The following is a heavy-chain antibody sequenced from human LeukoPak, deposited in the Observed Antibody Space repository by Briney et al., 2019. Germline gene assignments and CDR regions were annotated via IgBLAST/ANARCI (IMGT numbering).Heavy chain of an antibody. J-gene: IGHJ5*02. Sequence: ASVKVSCKASGYTFTSYYMHWVRQAPGQGLEWMGLINPTGGSTRYAQNFQGRVTMTRDMSTSTDYMELSSLRSEDTAIYYCARDNSVGANEWWFDPWGQGTLVTVSS. D-gene: IGHD1-26*01. CDR1: GYTFTSYY. V-gene: IGHV1-46*01. CDR2: INPTGGST. CDR3: ARDNSVGANEWWFDP.